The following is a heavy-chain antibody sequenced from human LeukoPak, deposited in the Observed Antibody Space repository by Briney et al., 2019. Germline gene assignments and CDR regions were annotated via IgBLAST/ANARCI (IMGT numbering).Heavy chain of an antibody. CDR1: GFTFNNYA. CDR2: ISGRTGAT. V-gene: IGHV3-23*01. CDR3: AKCGNSGCHLIDY. J-gene: IGHJ4*02. Sequence: HPGGSLRLSCAASGFTFNNYAMSWVRQAPGKGLEWVSAISGRTGATYYADSEKGRFTISRDNSRSTLYLQMDSLRAEDTAVYYCAKCGNSGCHLIDYWGQGTLVTVSS. D-gene: IGHD5-12*01.